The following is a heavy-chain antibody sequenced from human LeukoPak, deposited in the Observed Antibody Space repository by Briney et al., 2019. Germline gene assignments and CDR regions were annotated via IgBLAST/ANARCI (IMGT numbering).Heavy chain of an antibody. D-gene: IGHD1-1*01. J-gene: IGHJ6*03. CDR3: ARGVTQTTGTTHYYYYTDV. CDR1: GFTFTSYA. Sequence: GGSLRLSCAASGFTFTSYAISWVRQAPGQGLEWMGGIIPIFGTANYAQKFQGRVTITADESTSTAYMELSSLRSEDTAVYYCARGVTQTTGTTHYYYYTDVWGKGTTVTVSS. V-gene: IGHV1-69*01. CDR2: IIPIFGTA.